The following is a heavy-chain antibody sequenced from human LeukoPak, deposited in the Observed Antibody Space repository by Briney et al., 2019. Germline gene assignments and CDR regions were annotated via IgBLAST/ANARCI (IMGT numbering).Heavy chain of an antibody. CDR2: IYHSGST. CDR3: TRPYYYDSSGSPDY. Sequence: PSETLSLTCTVSGYSISSGYYWGWIRQPPGKGLEWIGNIYHSGSTYYNPSLKSRVTISVDTSKNQFSLKLSSVTAADTTVYYCTRPYYYDSSGSPDYWGQGTLVTVSS. V-gene: IGHV4-38-2*02. D-gene: IGHD3-22*01. J-gene: IGHJ4*02. CDR1: GYSISSGYY.